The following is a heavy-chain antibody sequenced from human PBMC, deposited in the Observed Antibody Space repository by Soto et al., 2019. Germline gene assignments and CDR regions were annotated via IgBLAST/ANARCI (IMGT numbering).Heavy chain of an antibody. CDR3: ARDYAAYYGSGSYPALNWFDP. Sequence: GGSLRLSCAASGFTFSSYSMNWVRQAPGKGLEWVSSISSSSSYIYYTDSVKGRFTISRDNAKNSLYLQVNILRAEDTAVYYCARDYAAYYGSGSYPALNWFDPWGQGTLVTVSS. V-gene: IGHV3-21*01. D-gene: IGHD3-10*01. CDR1: GFTFSSYS. CDR2: ISSSSSYI. J-gene: IGHJ5*02.